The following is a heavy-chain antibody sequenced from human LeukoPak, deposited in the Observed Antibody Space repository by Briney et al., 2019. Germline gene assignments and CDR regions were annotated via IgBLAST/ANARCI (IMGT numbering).Heavy chain of an antibody. Sequence: SGTLSLTCTVSGASISSSYWSWIRQPPGKRLEWIGYIYYSGSTNSNPSLKSRVTISADTSKNQFSLKLSSVTAADTAVYYCVRGNYDSRGYSNAFDIWGQGAMVTVSS. CDR1: GASISSSY. CDR2: IYYSGST. V-gene: IGHV4-59*01. D-gene: IGHD3-22*01. CDR3: VRGNYDSRGYSNAFDI. J-gene: IGHJ3*02.